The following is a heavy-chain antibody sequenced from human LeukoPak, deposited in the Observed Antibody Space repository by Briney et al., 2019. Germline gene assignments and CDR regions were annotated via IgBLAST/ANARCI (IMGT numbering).Heavy chain of an antibody. CDR1: GGSISSYY. J-gene: IGHJ6*02. CDR3: AREGIANYGMDV. CDR2: IYYSGST. D-gene: IGHD6-13*01. V-gene: IGHV4-59*01. Sequence: SETLSLTCTVSGGSISSYYWSWIRQPPGKGLEWIGYIYYSGSTNYNPSLKSRATISVDTSKNQFSLKLSSVTAADTAVYYCAREGIANYGMDVWGQGTTVTVSS.